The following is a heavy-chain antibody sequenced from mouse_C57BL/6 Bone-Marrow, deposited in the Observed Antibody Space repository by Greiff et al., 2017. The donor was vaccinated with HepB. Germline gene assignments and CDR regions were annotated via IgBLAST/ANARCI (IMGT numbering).Heavy chain of an antibody. V-gene: IGHV5-17*01. CDR3: ARDGYSLCWYFDV. Sequence: DVMLVESGGGLVKPGGSLKLSCAASGFTFSDYGMHWVRQAPEKGLEWVAYISSGSSTIYYADTVKGRFTISRDNAKNTLFLQMTSLRSEDTTIYYCARDGYSLCWYFDVWGTGTTVTVSS. D-gene: IGHD2-3*01. J-gene: IGHJ1*03. CDR2: ISSGSSTI. CDR1: GFTFSDYG.